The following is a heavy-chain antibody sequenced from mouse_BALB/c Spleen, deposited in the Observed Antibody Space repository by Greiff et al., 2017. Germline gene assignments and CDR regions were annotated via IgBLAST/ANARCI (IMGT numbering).Heavy chain of an antibody. J-gene: IGHJ3*01. D-gene: IGHD1-1*01. CDR1: GISITTGNYR. V-gene: IGHV3-5*02. CDR2: IYYSGTI. CDR3: AREGDYGSSPFAY. Sequence: DVKLVESGPGLVKPSQTVSLTCTVTGISITTGNYRWSWIRQFPGNKLEWIGYIYYSGTITYNPSLTSRTTITRDTSKNQFFLEMNSLTAEDTATYYCAREGDYGSSPFAYWGQGTLVTVSA.